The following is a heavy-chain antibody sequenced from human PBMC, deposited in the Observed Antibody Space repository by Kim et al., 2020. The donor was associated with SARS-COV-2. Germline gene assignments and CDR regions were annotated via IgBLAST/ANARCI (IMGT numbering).Heavy chain of an antibody. V-gene: IGHV3-23*01. Sequence: GGSLRLSCAASGFTFSSYAMSWVRQAPGKGLEWISAISGSGASTYYAGSVKGRFTISRDNSKNTMYLQMNSLRAEDTAVYYCATDSGYDYGGQLDYWGQGALVTVSS. J-gene: IGHJ4*02. CDR2: ISGSGAST. CDR1: GFTFSSYA. D-gene: IGHD4-17*01. CDR3: ATDSGYDYGGQLDY.